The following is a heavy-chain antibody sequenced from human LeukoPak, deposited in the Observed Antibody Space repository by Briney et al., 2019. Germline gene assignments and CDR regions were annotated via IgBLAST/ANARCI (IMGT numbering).Heavy chain of an antibody. D-gene: IGHD6-19*01. CDR3: ATDSAVPGTHTPDY. CDR1: GFTFSSYI. CDR2: ISSSSSSI. V-gene: IGHV3-48*01. J-gene: IGHJ4*02. Sequence: GGSLRLSCAASGFTFSSYIINWVRQAPGKGLEWVSHISSSSSSIYYADSVKGRFTISRDNSQRTLYLQMNSLRIEDTAVYYCATDSAVPGTHTPDYWGQGTLVTVSS.